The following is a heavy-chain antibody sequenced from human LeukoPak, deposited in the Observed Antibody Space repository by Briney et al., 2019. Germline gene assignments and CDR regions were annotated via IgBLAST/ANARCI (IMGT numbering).Heavy chain of an antibody. Sequence: GGSLRLSCTASGFTFSSYAMNWVRQAPGKGLEWVSGIGRSGADTYYTDSVKGRFTISRDNAKNSLYLQMNSLRAEDTAVYYCARESTTMVRGVIINYYYYYMDVWGKGTTVTVSS. V-gene: IGHV3-23*01. D-gene: IGHD3-10*01. CDR3: ARESTTMVRGVIINYYYYYMDV. J-gene: IGHJ6*03. CDR2: IGRSGADT. CDR1: GFTFSSYA.